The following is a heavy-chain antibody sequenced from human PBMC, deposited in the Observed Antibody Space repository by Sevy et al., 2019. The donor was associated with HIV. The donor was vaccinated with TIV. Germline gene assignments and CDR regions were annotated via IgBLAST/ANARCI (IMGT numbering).Heavy chain of an antibody. CDR2: IRRDGSAK. CDR3: AKSYFGSGTSYGMDL. CDR1: GFTFRNFW. V-gene: IGHV3-7*01. D-gene: IGHD3-10*01. J-gene: IGHJ6*02. Sequence: GGSLRLSCAVSGFTFRNFWMSWVHQAPGKGLEWVANIRRDGSAKYYVDSVRGLFTNSSDNAKNLLFLQLNSLGADDTAIYYCAKSYFGSGTSYGMDLWGRGTTVTVSS.